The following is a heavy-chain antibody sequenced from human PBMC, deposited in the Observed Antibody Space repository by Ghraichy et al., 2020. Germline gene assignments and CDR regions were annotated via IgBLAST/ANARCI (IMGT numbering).Heavy chain of an antibody. D-gene: IGHD1-1*01. CDR1: GDSVSRNTAA. Sequence: SQTLSLTCGISGDSVSRNTAAWNWIRQSPSGGLEWLGRTYYRSQWYDDYAESVKGRITVKPDTSKNQFSLQLNSVTPEDTAVYYCTRDVWRFDLWGQGILVTVSS. CDR2: TYYRSQWYD. CDR3: TRDVWRFDL. V-gene: IGHV6-1*01. J-gene: IGHJ4*02.